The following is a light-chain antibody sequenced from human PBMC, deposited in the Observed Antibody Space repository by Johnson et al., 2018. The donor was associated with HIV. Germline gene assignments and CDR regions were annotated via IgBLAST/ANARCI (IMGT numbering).Light chain of an antibody. V-gene: IGLV1-51*01. CDR2: DNN. CDR1: SSNIGNNY. Sequence: QSVLTQPPSVSAAPGQKVTISCSGSSSNIGNNYVSWYQQLPGTAPKLLIYDNNKRPSGIPDRFSGSKSGTSATLGITGLQTGDEADYYCGTWDSSLSARYVFGTGNKVTVL. J-gene: IGLJ1*01. CDR3: GTWDSSLSARYV.